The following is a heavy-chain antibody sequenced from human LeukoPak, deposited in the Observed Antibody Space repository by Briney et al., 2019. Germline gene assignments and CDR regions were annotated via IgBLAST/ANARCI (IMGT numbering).Heavy chain of an antibody. Sequence: PSETLSLTCAVYGGSFSGYYWSWIRQPPGKGLEWIGEINHSGSTNYNPSLKSRVTISVDTFKNQFSLKLSSVTAADTAVYYCARQAMVRGVPRDNWFDPWGQGTLVTVSS. CDR3: ARQAMVRGVPRDNWFDP. J-gene: IGHJ5*02. CDR2: INHSGST. V-gene: IGHV4-34*01. CDR1: GGSFSGYY. D-gene: IGHD3-10*01.